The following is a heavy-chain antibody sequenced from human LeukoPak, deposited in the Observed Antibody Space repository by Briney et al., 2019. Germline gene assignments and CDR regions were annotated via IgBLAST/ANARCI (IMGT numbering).Heavy chain of an antibody. D-gene: IGHD4/OR15-4a*01. Sequence: SETLSLTCVVSGDSISSGHYFWSWIRQRPGKGLEWIGYINHRGTDYYSASLRGRLTMSVDTSGNDFSLHLSSVTAADTAVYYCARDLDGAYGMDVWGQGTTVTVSS. CDR1: GDSISSGHYF. CDR2: INHRGTD. J-gene: IGHJ6*02. CDR3: ARDLDGAYGMDV. V-gene: IGHV4-31*11.